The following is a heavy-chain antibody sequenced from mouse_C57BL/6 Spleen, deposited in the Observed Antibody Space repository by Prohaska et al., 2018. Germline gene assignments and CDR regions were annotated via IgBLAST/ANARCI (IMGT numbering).Heavy chain of an antibody. Sequence: EVKLLQSGGGLVQPGGSLKLYCAASGIDFSRYWMSWVRRAPGKGLEWIGEINPDSSTINYAPSLKDKFIISRDNAKNTLYLQMSKVRSDDTALYYCASPNLYWYFDCWCTGTTVTVSS. J-gene: IGHJ1*03. CDR3: ASPNLYWYFDC. D-gene: IGHD1-3*01. CDR2: INPDSSTI. V-gene: IGHV4-1*01. CDR1: GIDFSRYW.